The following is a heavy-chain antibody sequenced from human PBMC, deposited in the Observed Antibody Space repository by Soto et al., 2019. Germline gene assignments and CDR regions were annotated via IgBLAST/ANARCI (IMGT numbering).Heavy chain of an antibody. CDR3: ARDRVTIFGVAIRNFDY. CDR2: INPSGGST. J-gene: IGHJ4*02. V-gene: IGHV1-46*03. Sequence: ASVKVSCKASGYTFTSYYMHWVRQAPGQGLEWMGIINPSGGSTSYAQKFQGRVTMTRDTSTSTVYMELSSLRSEDTAVYYCARDRVTIFGVAIRNFDYWGQGTLVTVSS. CDR1: GYTFTSYY. D-gene: IGHD3-3*01.